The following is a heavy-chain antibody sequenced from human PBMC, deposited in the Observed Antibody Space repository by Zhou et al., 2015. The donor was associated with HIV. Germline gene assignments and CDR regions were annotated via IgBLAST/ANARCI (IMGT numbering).Heavy chain of an antibody. CDR3: AADRRRDGYNYDY. D-gene: IGHD5-24*01. V-gene: IGHV1-58*01. CDR1: GFTFTSSA. J-gene: IGHJ4*02. Sequence: QMQLVQSGPEVKKPGTSVKVSCKASGFTFTSSAVQWVRQARGQRLEWIGWIVVGSGNTNYAQKFQERVTITRDMSTSTAYMELSSLRSEDTAVYYCAADRRRDGYNYDYWGQGTLVTVSS. CDR2: IVVGSGNT.